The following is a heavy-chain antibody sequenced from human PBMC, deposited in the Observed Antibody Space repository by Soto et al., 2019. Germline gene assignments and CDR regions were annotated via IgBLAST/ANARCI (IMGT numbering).Heavy chain of an antibody. CDR2: IKQDGSQK. V-gene: IGHV3-7*01. CDR3: MTSVTTHDY. CDR1: GFTLSSYW. J-gene: IGHJ4*02. Sequence: EVQLVESGGGLVQPGGSLRLSCAASGFTLSSYWMNSVRLAPGKGLEWVANIKQDGSQKNYVDSVKGRFTISRDNAKNSLYLQMSSLRAEDTAVYYCMTSVTTHDYWGQGTLVTVSS. D-gene: IGHD4-17*01.